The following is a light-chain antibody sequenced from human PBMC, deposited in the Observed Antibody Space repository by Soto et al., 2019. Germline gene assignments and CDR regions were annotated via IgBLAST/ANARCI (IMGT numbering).Light chain of an antibody. CDR1: QDINNY. CDR2: DAS. CDR3: QQYGNLLWT. J-gene: IGKJ1*01. Sequence: DIQMTQSPSSLSASVGDRVTITCQASQDINNYLNWYRHKPGKAPELLIYDASNLEAGVPSRFSGGGSGTDVTFTISSMQPEDIAKYYCQQYGNLLWTFGQGTKVEIK. V-gene: IGKV1-33*01.